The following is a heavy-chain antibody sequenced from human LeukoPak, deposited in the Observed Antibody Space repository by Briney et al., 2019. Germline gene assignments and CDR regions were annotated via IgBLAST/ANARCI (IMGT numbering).Heavy chain of an antibody. CDR2: ISAYNGNT. V-gene: IGHV1-18*01. J-gene: IGHJ1*01. CDR3: ARDAGTKQYYYDSTTEYFQH. D-gene: IGHD3-22*01. Sequence: GASVKVSCKASGYTFTSYGISWVRQAPGQGLEWMGWISAYNGNTNYAQKLQGRVTMTTDTSTSTAYMELRSLRSDDTAVYYCARDAGTKQYYYDSTTEYFQHWGQGTLVTVSS. CDR1: GYTFTSYG.